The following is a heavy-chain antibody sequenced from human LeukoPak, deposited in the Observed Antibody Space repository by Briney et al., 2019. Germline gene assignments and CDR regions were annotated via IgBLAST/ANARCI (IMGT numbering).Heavy chain of an antibody. V-gene: IGHV3-23*01. CDR1: GFTFSSYA. D-gene: IGHD2-2*02. J-gene: IGHJ3*02. CDR3: AKDRETVPQDIVVVPADIPGAFDI. Sequence: GGSLRLSCAASGFTFSSYAMSWVRQAPGKGLEWVSAISGSGGSTYYADSVKGRFTISRDNSKNTLYLQMNSLRAEDTAVYYCAKDRETVPQDIVVVPADIPGAFDIWGQGTMVTVSS. CDR2: ISGSGGST.